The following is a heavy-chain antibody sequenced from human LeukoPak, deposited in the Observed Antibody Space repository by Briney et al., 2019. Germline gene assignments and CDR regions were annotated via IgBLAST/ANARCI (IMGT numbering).Heavy chain of an antibody. Sequence: SETLSLPCTVSGASISNYYWRWLRQPPGKGLEWIGYVYDTGSTNYNASLMSLVIISVDTSKNQFSLKLSSVTAADTAVYYCARHEGFGNYNDYYYDIDVWGQGTTVTVSS. CDR3: ARHEGFGNYNDYYYDIDV. CDR2: VYDTGST. D-gene: IGHD4-11*01. CDR1: GASISNYY. V-gene: IGHV4-59*08. J-gene: IGHJ6*02.